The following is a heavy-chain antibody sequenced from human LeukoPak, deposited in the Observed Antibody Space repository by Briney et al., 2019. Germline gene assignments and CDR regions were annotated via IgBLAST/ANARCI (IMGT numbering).Heavy chain of an antibody. Sequence: PGASVKVSCKASGYSFTSYGISWVRQAPGQGLEWMGWISAYNGNTNYAQRLQSRVTMTTDTSTSTAYMELRSLRSDDTAVYYCARLVGATDAFDIWGQGTMVTVSS. D-gene: IGHD1-26*01. V-gene: IGHV1-18*01. J-gene: IGHJ3*02. CDR1: GYSFTSYG. CDR2: ISAYNGNT. CDR3: ARLVGATDAFDI.